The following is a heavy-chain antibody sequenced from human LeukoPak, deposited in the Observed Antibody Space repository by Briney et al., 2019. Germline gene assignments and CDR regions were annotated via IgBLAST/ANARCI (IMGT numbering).Heavy chain of an antibody. Sequence: ASVKVSCKASGYTFTSYGISWVRQAPGQGLEWMGWISAYNGNTNYAQKLQGRVTMTTDTSTSTAYMELRSLRSDDTAVYYCARGPTYCGGDCFRWFDPWGQGTLVTVSS. J-gene: IGHJ5*02. CDR1: GYTFTSYG. V-gene: IGHV1-18*01. CDR3: ARGPTYCGGDCFRWFDP. D-gene: IGHD2-21*02. CDR2: ISAYNGNT.